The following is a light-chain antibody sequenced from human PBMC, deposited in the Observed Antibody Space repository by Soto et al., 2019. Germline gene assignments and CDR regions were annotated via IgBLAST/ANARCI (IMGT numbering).Light chain of an antibody. Sequence: DIPLTQSPSFLSASVGDRVTITFRASHGISNFLAWYQQKPGKAPDLLIYGASTLQSGVPSRFSGSGSGTEFTLTISNLQPEDFGTYYCQQLNSYSSITFGQGTRLEI. V-gene: IGKV1-9*01. CDR3: QQLNSYSSIT. CDR2: GAS. J-gene: IGKJ5*01. CDR1: HGISNF.